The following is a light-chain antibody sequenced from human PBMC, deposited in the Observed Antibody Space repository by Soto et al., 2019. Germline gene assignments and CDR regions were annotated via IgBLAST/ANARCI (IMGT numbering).Light chain of an antibody. Sequence: QSVLTQPASVSGSPGQSITISCTGTNSDIGVYNYVSWYQQHPGKAPILLIYEVTHRPSGISSRFSGSKSGNTASLTISGLQTDDEASYFCSSFTTSTVVVFGRGTQLTVL. V-gene: IGLV2-14*01. J-gene: IGLJ2*01. CDR1: NSDIGVYNY. CDR3: SSFTTSTVVV. CDR2: EVT.